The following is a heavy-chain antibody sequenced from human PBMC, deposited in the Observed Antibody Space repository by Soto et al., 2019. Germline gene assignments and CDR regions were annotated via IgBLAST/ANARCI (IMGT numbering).Heavy chain of an antibody. CDR3: ARLEHNFGPHDY. D-gene: IGHD1-1*01. Sequence: QVQLAQSGAEVKKPGASVTVSCKASGYTFSSYGISWVRQAPGQGLERVGWISVHNGYTKYATELQGRVTMTTDTSTSTAYMELRSLRSDDSAVYFCARLEHNFGPHDYGGQGTLVSVTS. V-gene: IGHV1-18*01. CDR1: GYTFSSYG. J-gene: IGHJ4*02. CDR2: ISVHNGYT.